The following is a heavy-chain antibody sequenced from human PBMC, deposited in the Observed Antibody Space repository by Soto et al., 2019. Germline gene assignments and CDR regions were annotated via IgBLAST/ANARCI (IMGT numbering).Heavy chain of an antibody. Sequence: LRLSCAASGFTFSSYSMNWVRQAPGKGLEWVSSISSSSSYIYYADSVKGRFTISRDNAKNSLYLQMNSLRAEDTAVYYCARDLSGRYYYDSSGYYDLGYYYGMDVWGQGTTVTVSS. CDR2: ISSSSSYI. CDR1: GFTFSSYS. D-gene: IGHD3-22*01. V-gene: IGHV3-21*01. J-gene: IGHJ6*02. CDR3: ARDLSGRYYYDSSGYYDLGYYYGMDV.